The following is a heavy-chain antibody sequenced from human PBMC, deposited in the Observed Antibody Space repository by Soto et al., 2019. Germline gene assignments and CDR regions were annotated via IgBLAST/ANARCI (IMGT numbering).Heavy chain of an antibody. V-gene: IGHV3-33*06. D-gene: IGHD3-10*01. J-gene: IGHJ6*02. CDR3: AQVPYASESFDSEEAPYGIDV. CDR1: PXRQSRCQ. Sequence: SRRLSCAAAPXRQSRCQIHWVRQAPGKGLEWGAVLWFDGSNEYYADPVQGRFTISSYNSNNTLYLQLDSLRAEYTAVYHCAQVPYASESFDSEEAPYGIDVWGQGITGTVS. CDR2: LWFDGSNE.